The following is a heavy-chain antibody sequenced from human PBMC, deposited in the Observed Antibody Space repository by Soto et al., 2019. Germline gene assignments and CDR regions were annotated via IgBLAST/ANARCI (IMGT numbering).Heavy chain of an antibody. CDR1: GFTFSSYA. CDR2: ISGSGGST. D-gene: IGHD1-26*01. J-gene: IGHJ6*02. CDR3: AKYVGATALGYYYYGMDV. V-gene: IGHV3-23*01. Sequence: PGGSLRLSCAASGFTFSSYAMSWVRQAPGKGLEWVSAISGSGGSTYYADSVKGRFTISRDNSKNTLYLQMNSLRAEDTAVYYCAKYVGATALGYYYYGMDVWGQGTTVTVSS.